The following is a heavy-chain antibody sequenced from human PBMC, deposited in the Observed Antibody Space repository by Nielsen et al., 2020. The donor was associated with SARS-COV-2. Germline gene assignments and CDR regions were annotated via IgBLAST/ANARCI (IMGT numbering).Heavy chain of an antibody. CDR3: ARDLAYDSSGYYHPYYYYGMDV. Sequence: VRQMPGKGLEWVSYISSSSSYTNYADSVKGRFTISRDNAKNSLYLQMNSLRAEDTAVYYCARDLAYDSSGYYHPYYYYGMDVWGQGTTVTVSS. D-gene: IGHD3-22*01. V-gene: IGHV3-11*06. CDR2: ISSSSSYT. J-gene: IGHJ6*02.